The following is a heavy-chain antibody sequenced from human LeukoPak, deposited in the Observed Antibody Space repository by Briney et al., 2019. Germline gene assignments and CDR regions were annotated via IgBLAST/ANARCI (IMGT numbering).Heavy chain of an antibody. D-gene: IGHD6-13*01. J-gene: IGHJ4*02. CDR3: ARHAFPLPAALDY. CDR2: IYYLGST. V-gene: IGHV4-61*08. Sequence: SETLSLTCTVSGGSISSGGYYWSWVRQPPGKGLEWIAYIYYLGSTSYSPSLRGRGSISVDTSKNQFSLNLSSVTAADTAVYYCARHAFPLPAALDYWGQGTLVTVSS. CDR1: GGSISSGGYY.